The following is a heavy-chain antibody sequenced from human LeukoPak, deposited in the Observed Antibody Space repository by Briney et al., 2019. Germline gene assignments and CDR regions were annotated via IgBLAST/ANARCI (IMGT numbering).Heavy chain of an antibody. CDR2: IHYTGRT. CDR3: ARRVIESAVISERNWFDP. V-gene: IGHV4-61*01. Sequence: PSETLSLTCTVSGXSLTSPTDYQWSWIRQPPGKGLEWIGSIHYTGRTNYNPSLKSRVTISVDTTTNQFSLKLSSVTAADTAVYYCARRVIESAVISERNWFDPWGQGTLVTVSS. CDR1: GXSLTSPTDY. J-gene: IGHJ5*02. D-gene: IGHD3-3*02.